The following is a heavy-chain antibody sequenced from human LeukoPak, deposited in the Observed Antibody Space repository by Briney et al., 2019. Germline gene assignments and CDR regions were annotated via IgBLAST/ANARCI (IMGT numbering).Heavy chain of an antibody. Sequence: SETLSLTCAVSGYSISSGYYWGWIRQPPGKGLEWIGSINHSGSTNYNPSLKSRVTISVDTSKNQFSLKLSSVTAADTAVYYCARGWAPGVVIIHTNWFDPWGQGTLVTVSS. CDR1: GYSISSGYY. D-gene: IGHD3-3*01. CDR2: INHSGST. V-gene: IGHV4-38-2*01. J-gene: IGHJ5*02. CDR3: ARGWAPGVVIIHTNWFDP.